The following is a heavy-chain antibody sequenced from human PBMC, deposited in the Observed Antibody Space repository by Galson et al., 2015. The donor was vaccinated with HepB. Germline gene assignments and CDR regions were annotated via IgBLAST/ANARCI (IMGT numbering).Heavy chain of an antibody. D-gene: IGHD4-23*01. CDR1: GFTFSSYS. CDR2: ISSSSSTI. V-gene: IGHV3-48*02. CDR3: AGRDYGGNTDFDY. Sequence: SLRLSCAASGFTFSSYSMNWVRQAPGKGLEWVSYISSSSSTIYYADFVKGRFTISRDNAKNSLYLQMNSLRDEDTAVYYCAGRDYGGNTDFDYWGQGTLVTVSS. J-gene: IGHJ4*02.